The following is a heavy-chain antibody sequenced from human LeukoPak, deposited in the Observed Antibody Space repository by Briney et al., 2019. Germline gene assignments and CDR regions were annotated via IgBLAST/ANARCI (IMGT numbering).Heavy chain of an antibody. D-gene: IGHD3-10*01. CDR1: GYTFTSYY. CDR3: GRVDGSGNDWFDP. Sequence: ASVKVSCKASGYTFTSYYMHWVRQAPGQGLEWMGIINPSGGSTSYAQKFQGRVTMTRDTSTSTVYMELSSLRSEDSAVYYCGRVDGSGNDWFDPWGQGTLVTVSS. V-gene: IGHV1-46*01. CDR2: INPSGGST. J-gene: IGHJ5*02.